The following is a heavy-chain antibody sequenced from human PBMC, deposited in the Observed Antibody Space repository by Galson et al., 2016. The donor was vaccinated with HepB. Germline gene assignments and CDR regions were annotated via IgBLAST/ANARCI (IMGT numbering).Heavy chain of an antibody. CDR1: GFTFSRSW. V-gene: IGHV3-7*01. D-gene: IGHD6-19*01. Sequence: SLRLSCAASGFTFSRSWMSWVRQAPGKGLEWVAIINQDGSEKYSVDSLKGRFTISRDNAKNSLYLQMNSLRAEDTAVYYCAMGNSGWPDYWGQGTLVTVSS. J-gene: IGHJ4*02. CDR3: AMGNSGWPDY. CDR2: INQDGSEK.